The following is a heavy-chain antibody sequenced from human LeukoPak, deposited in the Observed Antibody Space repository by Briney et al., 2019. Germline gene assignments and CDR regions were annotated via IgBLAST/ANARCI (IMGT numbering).Heavy chain of an antibody. CDR2: IYYSGST. D-gene: IGHD5-18*01. V-gene: IGHV4-59*08. J-gene: IGHJ6*02. CDR3: ARRGYSYGYGYYYGMDV. CDR1: GCTISSYY. Sequence: SETLSLTCTVSGCTISSYYWSWIRQPPGKGLEWIGYIYYSGSTNYNPSLMSRVTISVDTSKNQFSMKLSSVTAADTAVYYCARRGYSYGYGYYYGMDVWGQGTTVTVSS.